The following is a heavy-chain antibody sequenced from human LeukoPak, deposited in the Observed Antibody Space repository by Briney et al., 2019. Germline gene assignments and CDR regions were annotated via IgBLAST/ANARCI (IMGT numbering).Heavy chain of an antibody. D-gene: IGHD2-15*01. V-gene: IGHV4-59*11. Sequence: SETLSLTCTVSGGSIKSHFWSWVRQPPGKGLEWIGYIYYSGSTNYNPSLKSRVTISVDTSKNQFSLKLSSVTAADTAVYYCARDIWVAARGPKGFDPWGQGTLVTVSS. CDR3: ARDIWVAARGPKGFDP. CDR2: IYYSGST. J-gene: IGHJ5*02. CDR1: GGSIKSHF.